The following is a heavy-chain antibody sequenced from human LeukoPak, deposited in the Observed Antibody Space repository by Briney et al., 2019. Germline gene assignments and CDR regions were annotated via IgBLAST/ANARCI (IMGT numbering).Heavy chain of an antibody. V-gene: IGHV4-59*08. CDR3: ASPNSIFGVGNDAFDI. J-gene: IGHJ3*02. CDR1: GGSISSYY. D-gene: IGHD3-3*01. CDR2: IYSSGIT. Sequence: SETLSLTCTVSGGSISSYYWSWIRQPPGKGLEWIGYIYSSGITNYNPSLKSRVTISVDTSKNQFSLKLSSVTAADTAVYYCASPNSIFGVGNDAFDIWGQGTMVTVSS.